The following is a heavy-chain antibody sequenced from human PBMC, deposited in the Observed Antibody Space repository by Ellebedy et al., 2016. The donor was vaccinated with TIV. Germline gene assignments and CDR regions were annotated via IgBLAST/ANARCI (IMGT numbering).Heavy chain of an antibody. J-gene: IGHJ6*02. Sequence: ASVKVSCKASGGTFSSYAISWVRQAPGQGLEWMGGIIPIFGTANYAQKFQGRVTITADESTSTAYMELSSLRSEDTAVYYCARKGYNSYYYYGMDVWGQGTTVTVSS. D-gene: IGHD5-24*01. CDR1: GGTFSSYA. CDR2: IIPIFGTA. V-gene: IGHV1-69*13. CDR3: ARKGYNSYYYYGMDV.